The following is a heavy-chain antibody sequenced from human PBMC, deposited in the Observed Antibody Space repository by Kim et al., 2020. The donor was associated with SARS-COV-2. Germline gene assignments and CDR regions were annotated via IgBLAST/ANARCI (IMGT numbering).Heavy chain of an antibody. D-gene: IGHD3-22*01. J-gene: IGHJ1*01. Sequence: SVKGRFTISRDNAKNTLYLQMNSLRPEDTAVYYWARAGDHDISGYYGFCHHWGQGALVTVSS. CDR3: ARAGDHDISGYYGFCHH. V-gene: IGHV3-74*01.